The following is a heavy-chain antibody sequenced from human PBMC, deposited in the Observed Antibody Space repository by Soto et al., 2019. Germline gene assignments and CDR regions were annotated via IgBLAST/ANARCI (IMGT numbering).Heavy chain of an antibody. CDR1: GGSISSYY. CDR3: ARAASLRFLEWLFFDY. CDR2: IYYSGST. D-gene: IGHD3-3*01. Sequence: SETLSLTCTVSGGSISSYYWSWIRQPPGKGLEWIGYIYYSGSTNYNPSLKSRVTISVDTSKNQFSLKLSSVTAADTAVYYCARAASLRFLEWLFFDYWGQGTLVTVSS. J-gene: IGHJ4*02. V-gene: IGHV4-59*01.